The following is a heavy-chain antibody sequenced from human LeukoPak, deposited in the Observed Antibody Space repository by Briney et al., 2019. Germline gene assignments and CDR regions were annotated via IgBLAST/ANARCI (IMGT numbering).Heavy chain of an antibody. CDR1: GWSFSGYY. V-gene: IGHV4-34*01. CDR2: INHSGST. CDR3: ASLTTVTTGGAFDI. J-gene: IGHJ3*02. D-gene: IGHD4-11*01. Sequence: PSETLSLTCAVYGWSFSGYYWSWIRQPSGKGLEWIGEINHSGSTNYNPSRKSGVTIPVDTSKNQFSVKLSSVTPANTGVYYCASLTTVTTGGAFDIWGQGTMVTVSS.